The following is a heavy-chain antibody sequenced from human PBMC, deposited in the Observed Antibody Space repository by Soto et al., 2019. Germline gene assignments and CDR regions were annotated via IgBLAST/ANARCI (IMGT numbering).Heavy chain of an antibody. J-gene: IGHJ6*02. CDR1: GYSFTSYW. CDR2: IYPGDSDT. Sequence: GESLKISCKGSGYSFTSYWIGWVRQMPGKGLEWMGIIYPGDSDTRYSPSFQGQVTISADKSISTAYLQWSSLKASDTAMYYCASSVVVAANHYYYYGMDVWGQGTTVTAP. CDR3: ASSVVVAANHYYYYGMDV. D-gene: IGHD2-15*01. V-gene: IGHV5-51*01.